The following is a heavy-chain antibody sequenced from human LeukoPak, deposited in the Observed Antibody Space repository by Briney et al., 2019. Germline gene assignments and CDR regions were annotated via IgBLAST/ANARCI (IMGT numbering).Heavy chain of an antibody. CDR3: TRLSTSSPYFDY. D-gene: IGHD2-2*01. Sequence: GGSLRLSCTASGFTFGDYAMSWVRQAPGKGLEWVGFIRSKAYGGTTEYAASVKGRFTISRDDSKSIAYLQMNSLKTEDTAVYYCTRLSTSSPYFDYWGQGTLVTVSS. CDR1: GFTFGDYA. CDR2: IRSKAYGGTT. J-gene: IGHJ4*02. V-gene: IGHV3-49*04.